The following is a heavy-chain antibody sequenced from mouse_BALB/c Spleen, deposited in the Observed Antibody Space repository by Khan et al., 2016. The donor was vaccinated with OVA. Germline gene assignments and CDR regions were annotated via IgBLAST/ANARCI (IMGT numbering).Heavy chain of an antibody. CDR1: GYSFTGYF. V-gene: IGHV1-20*02. D-gene: IGHD1-1*01. CDR2: INPHIGET. CDR3: ARSYGNDFDY. Sequence: VQLQQSGPELVKPGASVKISCKASGYSFTGYFMNWVMQSPGKSLEWIGRINPHIGETFYNQKFKDQATLTVDKSSSTAYMELRSLASEDSAVYYCARSYGNDFDYWGQGTTLTVSA. J-gene: IGHJ2*01.